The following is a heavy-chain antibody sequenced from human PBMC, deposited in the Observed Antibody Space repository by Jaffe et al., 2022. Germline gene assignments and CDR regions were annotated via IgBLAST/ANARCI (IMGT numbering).Heavy chain of an antibody. D-gene: IGHD3-10*01. Sequence: QVQLQESGPGLVKPSGTLSLTCAVSGGSISSSNWWSWVRQPPGKGLEWIGEIYHSGSTNYNPSLKSRVTISVDKSKNQFSLKLSSVTAADTAVYYCSGSGSYGPDYYYYYMDVWGKGTTVTVSS. J-gene: IGHJ6*03. CDR2: IYHSGST. V-gene: IGHV4-4*02. CDR1: GGSISSSNW. CDR3: SGSGSYGPDYYYYYMDV.